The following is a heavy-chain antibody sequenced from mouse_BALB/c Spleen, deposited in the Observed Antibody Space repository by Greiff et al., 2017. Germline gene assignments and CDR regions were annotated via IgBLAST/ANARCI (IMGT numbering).Heavy chain of an antibody. Sequence: QVQLQQPGAELVKPGTSVKLSCKASGYNFTSYWINWVKLRPGQGLEWIGDIYPGSGSTNYNEKFKSKATLTVDTSSSTAYMQLSSLASEDSALYYCARGAYGYFAYWGQGTLVTVSA. CDR1: GYNFTSYW. D-gene: IGHD1-2*01. J-gene: IGHJ3*01. V-gene: IGHV1-55*01. CDR2: IYPGSGST. CDR3: ARGAYGYFAY.